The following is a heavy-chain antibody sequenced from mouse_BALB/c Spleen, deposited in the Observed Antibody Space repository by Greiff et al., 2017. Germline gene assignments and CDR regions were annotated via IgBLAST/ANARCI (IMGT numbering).Heavy chain of an antibody. CDR1: GYTFTSYW. CDR3: TTYYGNYVYAMDY. J-gene: IGHJ4*01. CDR2: IYPGNSDT. Sequence: EVQLQQSGTVLARPGASVKMSCKASGYTFTSYWMHWVKQRPGQGLEWIGAIYPGNSDTSYNQKFKGKAKLTAVTSTSTAYMELSSLTNEDSAVYYCTTYYGNYVYAMDYWGQGTSGTVSS. D-gene: IGHD2-10*01. V-gene: IGHV1-5*01.